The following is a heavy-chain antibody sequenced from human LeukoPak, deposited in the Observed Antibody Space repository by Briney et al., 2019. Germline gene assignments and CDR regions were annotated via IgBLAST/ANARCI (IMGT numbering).Heavy chain of an antibody. J-gene: IGHJ6*03. D-gene: IGHD6-19*01. CDR1: GGSISSSSYY. CDR2: MFYSGST. V-gene: IGHV4-39*01. CDR3: ATRRAGYYYLDV. Sequence: SETLSLTCTVSGGSISSSSYYWGWIRQPPGKGLEWIGSMFYSGSTYYNPSIKSRVTISMDMSQNQFSLKLSSVTAADTAVYYCATRRAGYYYLDVWGKGTTVTVSS.